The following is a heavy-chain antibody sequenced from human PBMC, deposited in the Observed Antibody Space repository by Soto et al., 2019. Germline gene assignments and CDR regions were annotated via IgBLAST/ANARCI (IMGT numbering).Heavy chain of an antibody. Sequence: QVQVVESGGGVVQPGRSLRLSCAASGFTFSSYGMHWVRQAPGKGLEWVAIISWDGNNNYYADSVRGRFTISRDTSKNTLFLQMNSLRAEDTAVYYCAKGGSSSARYFDRWGQGTLVTVSS. CDR3: AKGGSSSARYFDR. CDR1: GFTFSSYG. V-gene: IGHV3-30*18. J-gene: IGHJ5*02. CDR2: ISWDGNNN. D-gene: IGHD6-6*01.